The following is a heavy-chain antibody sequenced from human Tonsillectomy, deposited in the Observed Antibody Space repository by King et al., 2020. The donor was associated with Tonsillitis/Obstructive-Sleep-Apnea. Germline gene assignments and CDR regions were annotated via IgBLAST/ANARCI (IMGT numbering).Heavy chain of an antibody. J-gene: IGHJ2*01. CDR2: INHSGST. CDR3: ARGYCSSTSCYWTWYFNL. D-gene: IGHD2-2*01. Sequence: VQLQQWGAGLLKPSETLSLTCAVYGGSFSGYYWSWIRQPPGKGLEWIGEINHSGSTNYNPSLKSRVTISVDTSKNQFSLKLSSVTAADTAVYYCARGYCSSTSCYWTWYFNLWGRGTLVTVSS. CDR1: GGSFSGYY. V-gene: IGHV4-34*01.